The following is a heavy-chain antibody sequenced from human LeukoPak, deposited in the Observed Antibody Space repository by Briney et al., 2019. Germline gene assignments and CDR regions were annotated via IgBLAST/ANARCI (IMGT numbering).Heavy chain of an antibody. J-gene: IGHJ6*03. CDR1: GGSFSNYY. CDR3: ARLRGFGADYYYYYMDV. D-gene: IGHD3-10*01. Sequence: SETLSLTCAVYGGSFSNYYWSWIRQPPGKGLEWTGEINHSGSTSYNPSLKSRVTMSVDTSKNQFSLKLSSVTAADTAVYYCARLRGFGADYYYYYMDVWGKGTTVTVSS. V-gene: IGHV4-34*01. CDR2: INHSGST.